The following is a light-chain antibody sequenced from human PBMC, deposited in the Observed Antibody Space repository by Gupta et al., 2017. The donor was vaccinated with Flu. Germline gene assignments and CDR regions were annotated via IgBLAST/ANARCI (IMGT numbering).Light chain of an antibody. Sequence: QSALTQPPSASGSPGQSVTISCTGTSSDIGAYNFVSWYQQHPGKAPKLMIYEVTKRPSGVPDRFSGSKSGNTASLTVSGLQAEDGADDYCSSYAGRNTLIFGGGTELTVL. CDR3: SSYAGRNTLI. CDR1: SSDIGAYNF. V-gene: IGLV2-8*01. CDR2: EVT. J-gene: IGLJ2*01.